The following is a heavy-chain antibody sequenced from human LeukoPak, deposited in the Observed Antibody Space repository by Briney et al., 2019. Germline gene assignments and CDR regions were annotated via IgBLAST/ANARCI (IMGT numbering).Heavy chain of an antibody. Sequence: PSETLSLTCAVYGGSFSGYYWSWIRQPPGKGLEWIGEINHSGSTNYNPSLKSRVTISVDTSKNQFSLKLSSVTAADTAVYYCARHTGGSYYDSSGSHYWYFDLWGRGTLVTVSS. CDR3: ARHTGGSYYDSSGSHYWYFDL. J-gene: IGHJ2*01. D-gene: IGHD3-22*01. V-gene: IGHV4-34*01. CDR1: GGSFSGYY. CDR2: INHSGST.